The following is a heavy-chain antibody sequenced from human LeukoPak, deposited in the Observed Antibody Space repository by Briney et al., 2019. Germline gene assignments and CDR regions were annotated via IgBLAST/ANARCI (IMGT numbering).Heavy chain of an antibody. CDR3: ARYYADYYYYYYMDV. CDR2: INWNGGST. J-gene: IGHJ6*03. CDR1: GFTFDDYG. V-gene: IGHV3-20*04. Sequence: PGGSLRLSCAASGFTFDDYGMSWVRQAPGKGLEWVSGINWNGGSTGYADSVKGRLTISRDNAKNSLYLQMNSLRAEDTALYYCARYYADYYYYYYMDVWGKGTTVTVSS. D-gene: IGHD1-26*01.